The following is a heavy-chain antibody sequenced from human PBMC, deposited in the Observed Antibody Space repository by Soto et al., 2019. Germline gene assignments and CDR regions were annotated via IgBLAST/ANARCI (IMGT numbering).Heavy chain of an antibody. D-gene: IGHD1-26*01. CDR1: GGTFSNYA. CDR3: ASSVGATIVGYHCDY. Sequence: SVKVSCKASGGTFSNYAINWLRQAPGQGLVWMGGIIPIFGTANYGQKFQGRVTITADESTSTAYMELSSLRSEDTAVYYCASSVGATIVGYHCDYWGQGTLVTVSS. J-gene: IGHJ4*02. CDR2: IIPIFGTA. V-gene: IGHV1-69*13.